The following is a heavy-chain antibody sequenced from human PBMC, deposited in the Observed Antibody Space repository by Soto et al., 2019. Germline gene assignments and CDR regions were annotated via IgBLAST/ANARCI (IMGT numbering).Heavy chain of an antibody. Sequence: PSETLSLTCAVSGDSINNSHWWSWVRQTPGKGLEWIGETYHSGTTNYNPSLKTRVTISIDKSKNQFSLKMNSVTAADTAVYCCAREVNSSPARGPNWFDPWGQGTLVTVSS. D-gene: IGHD6-13*01. CDR3: AREVNSSPARGPNWFDP. CDR2: TYHSGTT. V-gene: IGHV4-4*01. CDR1: GDSINNSHW. J-gene: IGHJ5*02.